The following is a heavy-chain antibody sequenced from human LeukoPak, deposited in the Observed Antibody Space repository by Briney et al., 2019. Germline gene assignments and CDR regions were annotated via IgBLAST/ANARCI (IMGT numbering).Heavy chain of an antibody. Sequence: PGGSLRLSCAASGFTFDTYGMHWVRQGPGKGLEWVAVIWYDGSNKYYADSVKGRFTISRDNSGNTLYLQMNSLRAEDTAVYYCARARFRYCTTTSCFVKDYWGQGTLVTVSS. D-gene: IGHD2-2*01. CDR1: GFTFDTYG. J-gene: IGHJ4*02. V-gene: IGHV3-33*01. CDR3: ARARFRYCTTTSCFVKDY. CDR2: IWYDGSNK.